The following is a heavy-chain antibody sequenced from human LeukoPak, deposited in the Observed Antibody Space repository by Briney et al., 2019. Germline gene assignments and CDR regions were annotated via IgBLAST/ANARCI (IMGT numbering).Heavy chain of an antibody. CDR3: ARDNKRLNAFDI. V-gene: IGHV3-13*01. CDR2: IGTAGDT. Sequence: GGSLRLSCAASGFTFSSYDMHWVRRATGKGLEWVSAIGTAGDTYYPGSVKGRFTISRENAKNSLYLQMNSLRAGDTAVYYCARDNKRLNAFDIWGQGTMVTVSS. CDR1: GFTFSSYD. J-gene: IGHJ3*02. D-gene: IGHD2/OR15-2a*01.